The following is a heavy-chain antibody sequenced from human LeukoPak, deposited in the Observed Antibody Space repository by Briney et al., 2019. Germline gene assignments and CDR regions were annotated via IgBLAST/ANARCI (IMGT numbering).Heavy chain of an antibody. CDR3: ASGAARLYYYYGMDV. CDR2: IIPIFGTA. D-gene: IGHD6-6*01. V-gene: IGHV1-69*13. Sequence: SVKVSCTASGGTFSSYAISWVRQAPGQGLEWMGGIIPIFGTANYAQKFQGRVTITADESTSTAYMELSSLRSEDTAVYYCASGAARLYYYYGMDVWGQGTTVTVSS. J-gene: IGHJ6*02. CDR1: GGTFSSYA.